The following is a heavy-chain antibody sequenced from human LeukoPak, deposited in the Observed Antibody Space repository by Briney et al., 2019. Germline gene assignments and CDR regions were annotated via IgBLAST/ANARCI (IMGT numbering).Heavy chain of an antibody. V-gene: IGHV3-74*01. Sequence: GGSLRLSCAASGFTFSRYWMHWVRQVPGKGLEWVSRPNEDGRTTTYADPVQGRFTIYRDNSRNTLYLQMNSLRAEDTALYYCARDLGGIAGSWGQGALDTVSS. D-gene: IGHD1-26*01. CDR2: PNEDGRTT. CDR3: ARDLGGIAGS. CDR1: GFTFSRYW. J-gene: IGHJ1*01.